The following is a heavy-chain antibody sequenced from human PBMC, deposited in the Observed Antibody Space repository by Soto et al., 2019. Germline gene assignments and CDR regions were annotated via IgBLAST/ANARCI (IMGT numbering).Heavy chain of an antibody. Sequence: GGSLRLSCAASGFTFTKFAMSWVRQAPGKGLEWVASISGPGGSTNYAESVKGRFTISRDNSNDTVSLQMNSLRVEDTALYFCAKDRRIAVSHFDFWGQGTLVTVSS. CDR1: GFTFTKFA. D-gene: IGHD6-19*01. V-gene: IGHV3-23*01. CDR3: AKDRRIAVSHFDF. CDR2: ISGPGGST. J-gene: IGHJ4*02.